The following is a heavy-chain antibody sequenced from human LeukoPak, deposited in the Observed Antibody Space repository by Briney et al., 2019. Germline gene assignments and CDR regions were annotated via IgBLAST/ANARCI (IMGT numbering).Heavy chain of an antibody. J-gene: IGHJ4*02. CDR2: IYHSGST. Sequence: SGTLSLTCTVSGYSISSGFYWDWIRQPPGKGLEWIGSIYHSGSTYYNPSLKSRVTISVDTSKNQFSLKLSSVTAADTAVYYCALTYYDILTGYYQDYWGQGTLVTVSS. V-gene: IGHV4-38-2*02. CDR1: GYSISSGFY. CDR3: ALTYYDILTGYYQDY. D-gene: IGHD3-9*01.